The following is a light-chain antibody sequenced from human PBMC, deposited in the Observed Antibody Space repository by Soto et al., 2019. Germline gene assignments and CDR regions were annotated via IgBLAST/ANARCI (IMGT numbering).Light chain of an antibody. V-gene: IGKV3D-15*01. CDR1: QSVNNN. CDR3: QHYNNWPPLFT. CDR2: AAS. J-gene: IGKJ3*01. Sequence: EILMTQSPATLSVSPGESATLSCRASQSVNNNLAWYQQKPGQAPRLLIYAASTRATAIPARFSGSGSGTEFTLSISSLQSEDFAVYYCQHYNNWPPLFTFGPGTKVDVK.